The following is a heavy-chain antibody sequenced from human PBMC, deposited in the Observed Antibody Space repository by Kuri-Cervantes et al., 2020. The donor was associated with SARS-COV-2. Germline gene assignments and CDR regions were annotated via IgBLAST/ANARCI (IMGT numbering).Heavy chain of an antibody. CDR3: AHVEMATNHGEYYFDY. J-gene: IGHJ4*02. CDR2: IIPIPGTA. V-gene: IGHV1-69*04. Sequence: SVKVSCKASGGTFSSYAISWVRQAPGQGLEWMGRIIPIPGTANYAQKFQGRVTITADKSTSTAYMELSSLRSEDTAVYYCAHVEMATNHGEYYFDYWGQGTLVTVSS. D-gene: IGHD5-24*01. CDR1: GGTFSSYA.